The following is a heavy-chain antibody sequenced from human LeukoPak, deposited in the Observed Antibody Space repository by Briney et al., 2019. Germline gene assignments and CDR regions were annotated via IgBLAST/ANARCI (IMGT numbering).Heavy chain of an antibody. J-gene: IGHJ5*02. Sequence: TGGSLRLSCAASGFTVSQNYMSWVRQAPGRGLEWVSLIYADGATHYADSVKGRFTISRDNAKNSLYLHMSSLRDEDTAFYYCARRHTTNWYNWFDPWGQGTLVIVSS. D-gene: IGHD1-1*01. V-gene: IGHV3-53*01. CDR1: GFTVSQNY. CDR2: IYADGAT. CDR3: ARRHTTNWYNWFDP.